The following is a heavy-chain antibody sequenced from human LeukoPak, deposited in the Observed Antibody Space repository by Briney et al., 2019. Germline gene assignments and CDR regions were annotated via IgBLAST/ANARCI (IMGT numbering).Heavy chain of an antibody. Sequence: ASVKVSCKASGYTFTSYYMHWVRQAPGQGLEWMGIINPSGGSTSYAQKFQDRLTITRDTSASTGYMELSSLISEDTAIYYCARDSAFADYWGQGTLVTVSS. D-gene: IGHD3-3*02. J-gene: IGHJ4*02. CDR3: ARDSAFADY. V-gene: IGHV1-46*01. CDR1: GYTFTSYY. CDR2: INPSGGST.